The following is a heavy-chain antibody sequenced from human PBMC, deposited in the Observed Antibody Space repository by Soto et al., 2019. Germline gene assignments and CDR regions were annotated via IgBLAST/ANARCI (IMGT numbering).Heavy chain of an antibody. CDR2: IYWNDDK. J-gene: IGHJ4*02. D-gene: IGHD6-13*01. CDR3: ARPPRGIAAFYFDY. Sequence: QITLKESAPTLVKPTQTLTLTCTFSGFSLSTSGVGVGWSRQPPGKALEWLARIYWNDDKPYSPSLKSRLTITKDTSKNQVVLTVTNMDPVDTATYYCARPPRGIAAFYFDYWGQGTLVTVSS. V-gene: IGHV2-5*01. CDR1: GFSLSTSGVG.